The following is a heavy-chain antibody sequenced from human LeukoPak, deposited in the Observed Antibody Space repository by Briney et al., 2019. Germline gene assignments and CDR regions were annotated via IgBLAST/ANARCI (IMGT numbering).Heavy chain of an antibody. J-gene: IGHJ4*02. Sequence: PGGSLRLSCAASGITFSRSLMSWVRQAPGKGLEWVAFIKEDGGEIFYVDSVKGRFTISRDNAENSLYLQMNSLRAEDTAVYYCARDRGGRSGLDDWGQGTLVTVSS. D-gene: IGHD2-15*01. CDR3: ARDRGGRSGLDD. CDR2: IKEDGGEI. V-gene: IGHV3-7*04. CDR1: GITFSRSL.